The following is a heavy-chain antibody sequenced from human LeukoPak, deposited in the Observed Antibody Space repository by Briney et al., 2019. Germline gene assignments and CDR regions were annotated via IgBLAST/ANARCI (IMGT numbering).Heavy chain of an antibody. V-gene: IGHV1-2*06. CDR2: INPNSGGT. Sequence: ASVKVSCKASGYTFTGYYMHWVRQAPGQGLEWMGRINPNSGGTNHAQKFQGRVTMTRDTSISTAYMELSRLRSDDTAVYYCAGTGIADDAFDIWGQGTMVTVSS. J-gene: IGHJ3*02. CDR3: AGTGIADDAFDI. CDR1: GYTFTGYY. D-gene: IGHD6-13*01.